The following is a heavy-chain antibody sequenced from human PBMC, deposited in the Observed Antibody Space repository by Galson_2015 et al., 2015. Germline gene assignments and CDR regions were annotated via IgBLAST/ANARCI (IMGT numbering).Heavy chain of an antibody. CDR2: ISWTSGNI. Sequence: SLRLSCAASGFTFDDYAMHWVRQVPGKGLEWVSGISWTSGNIGYVDSVKGRFTISRDNAKNSLYLQMNSLRAEDTALYYCAKDIHPSTIVVVPAAPTLDVWGQGTLVTVSS. J-gene: IGHJ4*02. V-gene: IGHV3-9*01. CDR1: GFTFDDYA. D-gene: IGHD2-2*01. CDR3: AKDIHPSTIVVVPAAPTLDV.